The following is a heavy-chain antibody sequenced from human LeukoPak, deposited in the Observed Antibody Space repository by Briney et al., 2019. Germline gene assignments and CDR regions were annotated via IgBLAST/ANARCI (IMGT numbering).Heavy chain of an antibody. Sequence: GGSLRLSCAASGFTFSSYAMHWVRQAPGKGLEYVSAISSNGGSTYYANSVKGRFTISRDNSKNTLYLQMGSLRAEDMAVYYCARGGARYDRRFVFDSWGQGALVTVSS. CDR1: GFTFSSYA. V-gene: IGHV3-64*01. CDR3: ARGGARYDRRFVFDS. CDR2: ISSNGGST. D-gene: IGHD3-3*01. J-gene: IGHJ4*02.